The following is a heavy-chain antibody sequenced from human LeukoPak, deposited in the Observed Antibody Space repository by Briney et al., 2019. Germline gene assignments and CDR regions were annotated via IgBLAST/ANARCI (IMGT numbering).Heavy chain of an antibody. CDR2: SYSGGTT. CDR1: GFTVSSNY. V-gene: IGHV3-53*01. J-gene: IGHJ4*02. CDR3: ASYYYGSGSYFDYFDY. D-gene: IGHD3-10*01. Sequence: PGGSLRLSCAASGFTVSSNYVNWVRQTPGKGLEWVSVSYSGGTTDYADSVKGRFTISRDNSRNTLYLQMNSLRAEDTAVYYCASYYYGSGSYFDYFDYWGQGTLVTVSS.